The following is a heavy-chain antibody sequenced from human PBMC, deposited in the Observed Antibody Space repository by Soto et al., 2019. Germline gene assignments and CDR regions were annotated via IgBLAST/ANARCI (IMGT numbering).Heavy chain of an antibody. V-gene: IGHV4-59*08. CDR3: ATALGAPHYYGMAV. J-gene: IGHJ6*02. Sequence: SETLSLTCTVSGGSISSYYWSWIRQPPGKGLEWIGYIYYSGSTNYNPSLKSRVTISVDTSKNQFSLKLSSVTAADTAVYYCATALGAPHYYGMAVWGQGTTVTVYS. CDR1: GGSISSYY. D-gene: IGHD3-10*01. CDR2: IYYSGST.